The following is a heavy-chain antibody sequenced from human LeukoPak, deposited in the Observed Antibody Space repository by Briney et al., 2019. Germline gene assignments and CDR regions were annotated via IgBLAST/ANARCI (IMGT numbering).Heavy chain of an antibody. CDR3: ARRGDYISVDWFDP. CDR1: GYTFTSYG. J-gene: IGHJ5*02. CDR2: ISAYNGNT. Sequence: GASVKVSCKASGYTFTSYGISWVRQAPGQGLELMGWISAYNGNTNYAQKLQGRVTMTTDTSTITAYMELRSLRSDDTAVYYCARRGDYISVDWFDPWGQGTLVTVSS. V-gene: IGHV1-18*01. D-gene: IGHD4-17*01.